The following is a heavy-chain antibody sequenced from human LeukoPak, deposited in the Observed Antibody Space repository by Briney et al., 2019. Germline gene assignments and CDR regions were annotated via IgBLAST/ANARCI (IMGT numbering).Heavy chain of an antibody. CDR3: VRDSNLSFDH. CDR2: INTDGTAT. D-gene: IGHD1-14*01. J-gene: IGHJ4*02. CDR1: GLTLSSYW. V-gene: IGHV3-74*01. Sequence: GGSLRLSCAASGLTLSSYWMHWVRQAPGKGLVWVSHINTDGTATTYADSVKGRFTISRDNAKNTLYLQMNSLRAEDTAVYYCVRDSNLSFDHWGQGALVTVAS.